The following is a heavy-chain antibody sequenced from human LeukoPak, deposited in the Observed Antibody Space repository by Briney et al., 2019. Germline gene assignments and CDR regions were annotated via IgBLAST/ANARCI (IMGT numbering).Heavy chain of an antibody. D-gene: IGHD6-19*01. J-gene: IGHJ6*02. V-gene: IGHV3-33*01. Sequence: PGGSLRLSCAASGFTFSSYGMHWVRQAPGKGLEWVAVIWYDGSNKYYADSVKGRFTISRDNSKNTLYLQMNSLRAEDTAVYYCATASEAVAGTEVYYYYGMDVWGQGTTVTVSS. CDR3: ATASEAVAGTEVYYYYGMDV. CDR1: GFTFSSYG. CDR2: IWYDGSNK.